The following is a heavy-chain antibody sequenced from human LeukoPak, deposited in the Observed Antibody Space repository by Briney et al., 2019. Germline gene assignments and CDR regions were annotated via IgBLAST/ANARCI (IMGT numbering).Heavy chain of an antibody. CDR2: MYRTGST. CDR1: GGSISSYY. J-gene: IGHJ5*02. V-gene: IGHV4-59*01. D-gene: IGHD6-19*01. CDR3: AREGTYGWYNWFDP. Sequence: PSETLSLTCTVSGGSISSYYWSWIRQPPGKGLEWIGYMYRTGSTNYNPSLKSRVTTTPDTSKNQFSLRLTSVTAADTAVYYCAREGTYGWYNWFDPWGQGTLVTVSS.